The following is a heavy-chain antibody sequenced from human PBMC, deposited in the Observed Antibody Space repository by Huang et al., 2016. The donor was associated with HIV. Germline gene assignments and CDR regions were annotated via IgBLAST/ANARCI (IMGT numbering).Heavy chain of an antibody. CDR1: GFTFDDYA. V-gene: IGHV3-9*01. CDR3: AKDASSGYSSGHSGFKVYFFDF. Sequence: EVQLVESGGGLVQPGRSLRLSCAASGFTFDDYAFHWVRQAPGKGLEWVCGISWNSKSIDDADSVKGRFTISRDNAKNSRYLEMKSLRVEDTALYYCAKDASSGYSSGHSGFKVYFFDFWGQGTLVTVSS. J-gene: IGHJ4*02. CDR2: ISWNSKSI. D-gene: IGHD5-18*01.